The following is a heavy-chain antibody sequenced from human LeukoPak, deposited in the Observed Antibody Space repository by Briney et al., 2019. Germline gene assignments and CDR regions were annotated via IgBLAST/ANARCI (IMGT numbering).Heavy chain of an antibody. D-gene: IGHD4-17*01. V-gene: IGHV3-30*18. J-gene: IGHJ3*02. Sequence: QPGGSLRLSCAASGFTFSSYGMHWVRQAPGKGLEWVAVISYDGSNKYYADSVKGRFTISRDNSKNTLYLQMNSLRAEDTAVYYCAKDRSDYGDFSDAFDIWGQGTMVTVSS. CDR2: ISYDGSNK. CDR3: AKDRSDYGDFSDAFDI. CDR1: GFTFSSYG.